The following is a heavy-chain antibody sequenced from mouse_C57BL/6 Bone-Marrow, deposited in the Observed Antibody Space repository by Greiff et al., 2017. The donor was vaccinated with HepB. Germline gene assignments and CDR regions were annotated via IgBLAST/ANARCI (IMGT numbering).Heavy chain of an antibody. Sequence: EVKLQESGAELVRPGASVKLSCTASGFNIKDDYMHWVKQRPEQGLEWIGWIDPENGDTEYASKFQGKATITADTSSNTAYLQLSSLTSEDTAVYYCTTPPGGFAYWGQGTLVTVSA. CDR1: GFNIKDDY. CDR3: TTPPGGFAY. CDR2: IDPENGDT. J-gene: IGHJ3*01. V-gene: IGHV14-4*01.